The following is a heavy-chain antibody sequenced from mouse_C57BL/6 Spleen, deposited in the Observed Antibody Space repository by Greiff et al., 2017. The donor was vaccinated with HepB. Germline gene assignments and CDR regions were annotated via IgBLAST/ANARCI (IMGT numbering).Heavy chain of an antibody. V-gene: IGHV1-26*01. Sequence: EVQLQQSGPELVKPGASVKISCKASGYTFTDYYMNWVKQSHGKSLEWIGDINPNNGGTSYNQKFKGKATLTVDKSSSTAYMERRSLTSEDSAVYYGARGRPPTVVAKDYAMDYWGQGTSVTVSA. CDR3: ARGRPPTVVAKDYAMDY. D-gene: IGHD1-1*01. J-gene: IGHJ4*01. CDR1: GYTFTDYY. CDR2: INPNNGGT.